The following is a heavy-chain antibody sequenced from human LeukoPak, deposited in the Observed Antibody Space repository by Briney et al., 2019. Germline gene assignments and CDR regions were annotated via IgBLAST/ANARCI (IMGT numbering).Heavy chain of an antibody. CDR1: GFTVSSNY. V-gene: IGHV3-53*01. Sequence: QTGGSLRLSCAASGFTVSSNYMSWVRQAPGKGLEWVSVIYSGGSTYYADSVKGRFTISRDNSKNTLYLQMNSLRAEDTAVYYCAKASTGYSSSWAFDYWGQGTLVTVSS. D-gene: IGHD6-13*01. J-gene: IGHJ4*02. CDR3: AKASTGYSSSWAFDY. CDR2: IYSGGST.